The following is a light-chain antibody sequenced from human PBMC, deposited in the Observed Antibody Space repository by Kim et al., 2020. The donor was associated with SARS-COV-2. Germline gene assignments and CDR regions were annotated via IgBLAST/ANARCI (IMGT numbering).Light chain of an antibody. Sequence: ASVGDRVTSTCQASQDISDNLNWFQQRPGKAPALLIYDASNLETGVPSRFSGSGSGTHFTFIISSLQPEDIATYYCQQYDNLRLTFGGGTKVDIK. CDR3: QQYDNLRLT. V-gene: IGKV1-33*01. CDR1: QDISDN. J-gene: IGKJ4*01. CDR2: DAS.